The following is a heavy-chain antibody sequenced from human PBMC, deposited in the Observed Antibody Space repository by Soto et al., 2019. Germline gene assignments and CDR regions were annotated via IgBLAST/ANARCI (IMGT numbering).Heavy chain of an antibody. CDR2: FDPEDGET. J-gene: IGHJ5*02. CDR3: APQAGYCTNGICYRGGDWLDP. CDR1: GYTFSESS. D-gene: IGHD2-8*01. V-gene: IGHV1-24*01. Sequence: RASVKVSCKVCGYTFSESSIHWVRQAPGGGLEWMGGFDPEDGETIYAQKFQGRVTMTEDTSTDTAYMELSNLRSEDTAVYYCAPQAGYCTNGICYRGGDWLDPWGQGTLVTVSS.